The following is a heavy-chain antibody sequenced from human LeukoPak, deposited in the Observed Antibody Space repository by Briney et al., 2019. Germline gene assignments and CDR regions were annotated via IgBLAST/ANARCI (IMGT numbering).Heavy chain of an antibody. Sequence: PGGSLRLSCAASGFTFSSYWMHWVRQAPGKGLVWVSRINSDGSSTSYADSVKGRFTISRDNAKNSLYLQMNSLRAEDTAVYYCARDPSGGSCYWFDPWGQGTLVTVSS. CDR2: INSDGSST. D-gene: IGHD2-15*01. V-gene: IGHV3-74*01. CDR1: GFTFSSYW. J-gene: IGHJ5*02. CDR3: ARDPSGGSCYWFDP.